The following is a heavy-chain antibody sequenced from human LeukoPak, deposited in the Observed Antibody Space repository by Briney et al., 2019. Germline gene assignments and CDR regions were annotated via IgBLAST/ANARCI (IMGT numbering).Heavy chain of an antibody. CDR2: INHSGST. Sequence: SETLSLTCAVYGGSFSGYYWSWIRQPPGKGLEWIGEINHSGSTNYNPSLKSRVTISVDTSKNQFSLKLSSVTAADTAVYYCARAITMIVVVMRSPRAGAFDIWGQGTMVTVSS. J-gene: IGHJ3*02. CDR1: GGSFSGYY. D-gene: IGHD3-22*01. V-gene: IGHV4-34*01. CDR3: ARAITMIVVVMRSPRAGAFDI.